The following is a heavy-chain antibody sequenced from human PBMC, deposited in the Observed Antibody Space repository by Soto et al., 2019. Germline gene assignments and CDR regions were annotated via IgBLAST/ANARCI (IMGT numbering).Heavy chain of an antibody. Sequence: SETLSLTCTVSGGSISSGGYYWSWIRQHPGKGLEWIGYIYYSGSTYYNPSLKSRVTISVDTSKNQFSLKLSSVTAADTAVYYCARAPLPYSSRSMFADYYYYGMDVWGQGTTVTVSS. D-gene: IGHD3-10*02. J-gene: IGHJ6*02. CDR2: IYYSGST. V-gene: IGHV4-31*03. CDR3: ARAPLPYSSRSMFADYYYYGMDV. CDR1: GGSISSGGYY.